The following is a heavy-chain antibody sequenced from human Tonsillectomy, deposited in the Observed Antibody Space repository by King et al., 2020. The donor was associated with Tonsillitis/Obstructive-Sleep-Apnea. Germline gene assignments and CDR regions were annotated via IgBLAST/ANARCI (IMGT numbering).Heavy chain of an antibody. CDR3: ASHTGYSNGYRYGMYV. Sequence: VQLVESGAEVKKPGESLRISCKGSGYTFTSYWISWVRQMPGKGLEWMGTIDPSDSYTNYSPSFQGHVTISTDKSISTAYLQWSSLKASDTAMYYCASHTGYSNGYRYGMYVWGQGTTVTVSS. CDR2: IDPSDSYT. V-gene: IGHV5-10-1*03. CDR1: GYTFTSYW. J-gene: IGHJ6*02. D-gene: IGHD5-18*01.